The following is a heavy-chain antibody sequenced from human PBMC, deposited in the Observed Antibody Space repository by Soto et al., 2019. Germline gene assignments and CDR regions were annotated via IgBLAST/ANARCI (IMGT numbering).Heavy chain of an antibody. J-gene: IGHJ5*02. CDR3: ARDRYSSAAWFDP. CDR1: GGSISSGGYY. D-gene: IGHD5-18*01. CDR2: IYYSGST. V-gene: IGHV4-31*03. Sequence: QVQLQESGPGLVKPSQTLSLTCTVSGGSISSGGYYWSWIRQHPGKGLEWIGYIYYSGSTYYNPSLKSRLTISVDTSKNQFSLKLSSVTAADTAVYYCARDRYSSAAWFDPWGQGTLVTVSS.